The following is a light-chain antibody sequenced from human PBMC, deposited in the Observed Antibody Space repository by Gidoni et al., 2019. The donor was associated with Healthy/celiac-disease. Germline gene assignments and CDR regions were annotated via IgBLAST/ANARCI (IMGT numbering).Light chain of an antibody. CDR1: NLGDKY. CDR2: QDS. J-gene: IGLJ1*01. Sequence: SYELTQPPSVSVSPGQTASITCSGDNLGDKYACWYQQKPGQSPVLVIYQDSKRPSGIPERFSGSNSGNTATLTISGTQAMYEADYYCQAWDSITASYVFGTGTKVTVL. V-gene: IGLV3-1*01. CDR3: QAWDSITASYV.